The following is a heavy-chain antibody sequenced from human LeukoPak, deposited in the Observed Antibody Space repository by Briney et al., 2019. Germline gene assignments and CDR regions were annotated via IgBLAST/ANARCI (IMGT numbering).Heavy chain of an antibody. V-gene: IGHV3-33*01. CDR2: IWYDGSNK. CDR1: GFTFSSYG. Sequence: PGRSLRPSCAASGFTFSSYGMHWVRQAPGKGLEWVAVIWYDGSNKYYADSVKGRFTISRDNSKNTLYLQMNSLRAEDTAVYYCARDGGLNWFDPWGQGTLVTVSS. CDR3: ARDGGLNWFDP. J-gene: IGHJ5*02. D-gene: IGHD3-16*01.